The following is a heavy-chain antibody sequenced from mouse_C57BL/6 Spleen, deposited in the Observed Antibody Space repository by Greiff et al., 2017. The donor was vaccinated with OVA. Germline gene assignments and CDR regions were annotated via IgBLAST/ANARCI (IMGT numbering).Heavy chain of an antibody. CDR1: GYSITSGYY. V-gene: IGHV3-6*01. CDR2: ISYDGSN. D-gene: IGHD1-1*01. Sequence: VQLQQSGPGLVKPSQSLSLTCSVTGYSITSGYYWNWIRQFPGNKLEWMGYISYDGSNNYNPSLKNRISITRDTSKNQFFLKLNSVTTEDTATYYCAREEDYGTFDYWGQGTTLTVSS. J-gene: IGHJ2*01. CDR3: AREEDYGTFDY.